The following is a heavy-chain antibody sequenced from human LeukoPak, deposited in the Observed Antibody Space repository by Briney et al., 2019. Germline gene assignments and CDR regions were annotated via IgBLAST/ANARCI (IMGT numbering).Heavy chain of an antibody. D-gene: IGHD3-3*01. V-gene: IGHV4-34*01. CDR1: GGSISSYY. CDR3: AFWSGYYTGGASGMDV. J-gene: IGHJ6*02. Sequence: SETLSLTCTVSGGSISSYYWSWIRQPPGKGLEWIGEINHSGSTNYNPSLKSRVTISVDTSKNQFSLKLSSVTAADTAVYYCAFWSGYYTGGASGMDVWGQGTTVTVSS. CDR2: INHSGST.